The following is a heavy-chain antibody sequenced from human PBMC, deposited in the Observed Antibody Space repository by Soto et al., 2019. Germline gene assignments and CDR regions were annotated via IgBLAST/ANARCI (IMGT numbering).Heavy chain of an antibody. V-gene: IGHV4-61*01. D-gene: IGHD3-3*01. CDR2: IYYSGST. Sequence: PSETLSLTCTVSGGSVSSGSYHWSWIRQPPGKGLEWIGYIYYSGSTNYNPSLKSRVTISVDTSKNQFSLKLSSVTAADTAVYYCARGGTSGPYDFWSGYPVNYYYYYGMDVWGQGTTVTVSS. CDR1: GGSVSSGSYH. J-gene: IGHJ6*02. CDR3: ARGGTSGPYDFWSGYPVNYYYYYGMDV.